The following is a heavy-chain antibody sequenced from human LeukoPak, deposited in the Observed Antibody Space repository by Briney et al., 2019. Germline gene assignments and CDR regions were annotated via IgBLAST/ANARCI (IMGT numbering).Heavy chain of an antibody. CDR3: AGTYYDILTGHFDY. D-gene: IGHD3-9*01. Sequence: GGSLRLSCAASGFSFSDYWMSWVRQAPGKGLEWVANIKQDGSEKYYVDSVKGRFTISRDNAKNSLYLQMNSLRAEDTAVYYCAGTYYDILTGHFDYWGQGTLVTVSS. CDR2: IKQDGSEK. CDR1: GFSFSDYW. V-gene: IGHV3-7*04. J-gene: IGHJ4*02.